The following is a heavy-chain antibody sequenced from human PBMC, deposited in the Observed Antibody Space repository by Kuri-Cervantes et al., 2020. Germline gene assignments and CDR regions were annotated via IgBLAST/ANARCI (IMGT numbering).Heavy chain of an antibody. CDR3: ARGYRAMVRGVIGY. D-gene: IGHD3-10*01. CDR1: GGSFSGYY. J-gene: IGHJ4*02. CDR2: IHQGGST. Sequence: SETLSLTCAVYGGSFSGYYWTWIRQPPGKGLEWIGEIHQGGSTHYNPSLKSRVTISVDTSKNQFSLKLSSVTVADTAVYYCARGYRAMVRGVIGYWGQGTLVTVSS. V-gene: IGHV4-34*01.